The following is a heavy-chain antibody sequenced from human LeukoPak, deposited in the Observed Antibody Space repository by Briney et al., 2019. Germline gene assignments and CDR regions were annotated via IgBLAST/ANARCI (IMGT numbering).Heavy chain of an antibody. CDR1: GYTSTSYD. V-gene: IGHV1-18*01. CDR3: ARVPIPPYSSSWYQPFDY. D-gene: IGHD6-13*01. J-gene: IGHJ4*02. CDR2: ISAYNGNT. Sequence: ASVKVSCKASGYTSTSYDISWVRQAPGQGLEWMGWISAYNGNTNYAQKLQGRVTMTTDTSTSTAYMELRSLRSDDSAVYFCARVPIPPYSSSWYQPFDYWGQGTLVTVSS.